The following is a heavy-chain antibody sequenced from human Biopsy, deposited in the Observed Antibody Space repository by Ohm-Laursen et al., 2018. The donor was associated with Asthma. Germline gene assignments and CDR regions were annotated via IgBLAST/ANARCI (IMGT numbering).Heavy chain of an antibody. Sequence: SLRLSCAASGFTVSTNGMSWVRQPPGKGLEWVSVIYSGGGTYYADSVQGRVTISRDNSKNTLSLQMNGLRAEDTAVYYCARAYGGSFFSGPFDIWGQGTMVTVSS. CDR3: ARAYGGSFFSGPFDI. V-gene: IGHV3-53*01. D-gene: IGHD4-23*01. CDR1: GFTVSTNG. CDR2: IYSGGGT. J-gene: IGHJ3*02.